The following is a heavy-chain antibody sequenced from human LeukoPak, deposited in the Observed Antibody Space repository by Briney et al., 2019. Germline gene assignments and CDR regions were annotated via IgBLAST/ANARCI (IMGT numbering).Heavy chain of an antibody. CDR1: GFTFSSYA. D-gene: IGHD2-15*01. J-gene: IGHJ3*02. V-gene: IGHV3-30*04. Sequence: GGSLRLSCAASGFTFSSYAMHWVRQAPGKGLEWVAVISYDGSNKYYADSVKGRFTISRDNSKNTLYLQMNSLRAEDTAVYYCARVYCSGGSCYCGAFDIWGQGTMVTVSS. CDR3: ARVYCSGGSCYCGAFDI. CDR2: ISYDGSNK.